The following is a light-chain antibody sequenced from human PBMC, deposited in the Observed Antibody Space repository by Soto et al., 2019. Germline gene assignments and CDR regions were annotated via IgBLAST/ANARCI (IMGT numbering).Light chain of an antibody. CDR3: QQRSDWIT. CDR2: DAS. J-gene: IGKJ5*01. V-gene: IGKV3-11*01. Sequence: EIVLTQSPATLSLSPGARAPLSCRASHSISNYLAWYQQNPGQAPRLLIYDASTRATGIPARFSGSGSGTDFTLTISSLEPEDFAVYYCQQRSDWITVGQGTRLEIK. CDR1: HSISNY.